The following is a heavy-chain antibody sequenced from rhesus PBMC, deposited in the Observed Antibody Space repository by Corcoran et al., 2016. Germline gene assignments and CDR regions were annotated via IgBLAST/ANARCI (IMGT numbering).Heavy chain of an antibody. CDR2: RYGSGSST. D-gene: IGHD6-31*01. V-gene: IGHV4-169*01. Sequence: QLQLQESGPGLVKPSETLSVTCAVSGGSISSSYWSWFLQAPGKGLEWIGYRYGSGSSTNYNPSLKSRDTLSVDTSKNQLSLKLSSVTAADTAVYYCARSGRLVTPYYCDYWGQGVLVTVSS. CDR3: ARSGRLVTPYYCDY. CDR1: GGSISSSY. J-gene: IGHJ4*01.